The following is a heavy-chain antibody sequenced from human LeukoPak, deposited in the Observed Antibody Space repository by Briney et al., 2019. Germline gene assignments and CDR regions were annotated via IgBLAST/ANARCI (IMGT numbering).Heavy chain of an antibody. D-gene: IGHD1-1*01. V-gene: IGHV4-59*12. CDR3: ARDGPQRSFDY. Sequence: SETLSLICTVSGGSISPYYWSWIRKPPGKGLEWIGHIYYSGSTNYNPSLKSRVTISVDTSKNQFSLKLSSVTAADTAVYYCARDGPQRSFDYWGQGTLVTVSS. J-gene: IGHJ4*02. CDR2: IYYSGST. CDR1: GGSISPYY.